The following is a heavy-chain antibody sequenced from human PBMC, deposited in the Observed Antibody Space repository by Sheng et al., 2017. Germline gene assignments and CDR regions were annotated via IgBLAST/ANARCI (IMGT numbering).Heavy chain of an antibody. D-gene: IGHD5-12*01. V-gene: IGHV4-61*02. CDR2: SIPVGAP. CDR1: GGSISSGSYY. CDR3: ARSRGYPDVYYFDF. Sequence: QVQLQESGPGLVKPSQTLSLTCTVSGGSISSGSYYWSWIRQPAGKDWSGLGVSIPVGAPTTTPPQDSSHHISRHVQDQFSLNLSSVTAADTAVYYCARSRGYPDVYYFDFWGQGTLVTVSS. J-gene: IGHJ4*02.